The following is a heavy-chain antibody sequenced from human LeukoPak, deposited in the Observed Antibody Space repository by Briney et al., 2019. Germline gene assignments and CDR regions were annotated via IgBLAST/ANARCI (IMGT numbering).Heavy chain of an antibody. CDR1: GFTFSSYA. J-gene: IGHJ3*02. V-gene: IGHV3-23*01. Sequence: AGGSLRLSCAASGFTFSSYAMSWVRQAPGKGLEWVSAISGSGGSTYYADPVKGRFTISRDNSKNTLYLQMNSLRAEDTALYYCAKGGYIWGSYRLYAFDIWGQGTMVTVSS. CDR2: ISGSGGST. CDR3: AKGGYIWGSYRLYAFDI. D-gene: IGHD3-16*02.